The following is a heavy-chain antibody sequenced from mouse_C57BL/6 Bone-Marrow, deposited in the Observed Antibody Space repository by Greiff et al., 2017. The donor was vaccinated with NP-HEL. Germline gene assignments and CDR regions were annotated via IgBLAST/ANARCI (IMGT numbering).Heavy chain of an antibody. D-gene: IGHD1-1*01. CDR3: ARSDYYGSSYLFDY. J-gene: IGHJ2*01. CDR2: IFPGSGST. CDR1: GYTFTDYY. Sequence: VQLQQSGPELVKPGASVKISCKASGYTFTDYYINWVKQRPGQGLEWIGWIFPGSGSTYYNEKSKGKATLTVDKSSSTAYMLLSSLTSEDSAVYFCARSDYYGSSYLFDYWGQGTTLTVSS. V-gene: IGHV1-75*01.